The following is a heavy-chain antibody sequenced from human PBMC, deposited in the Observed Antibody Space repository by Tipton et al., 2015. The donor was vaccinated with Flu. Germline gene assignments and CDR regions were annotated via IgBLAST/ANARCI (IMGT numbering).Heavy chain of an antibody. D-gene: IGHD7-27*01. CDR1: GASLRSSSYY. J-gene: IGHJ3*02. CDR2: FYYDVGT. CDR3: ARHGKDTGDYLASFDI. Sequence: TLSLTCTVSGASLRSSSYYWGWIRQPQGKGLEWIGSFYYDVGTYYNPSLNSRVTISVDESKNQFSLKLSSVTAADTAVYYCARHGKDTGDYLASFDIWGQGTMVTVSS. V-gene: IGHV4-39*01.